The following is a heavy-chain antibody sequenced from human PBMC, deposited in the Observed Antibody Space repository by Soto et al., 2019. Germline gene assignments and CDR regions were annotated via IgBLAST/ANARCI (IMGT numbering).Heavy chain of an antibody. CDR1: GGTFSSYT. D-gene: IGHD6-6*01. V-gene: IGHV1-69*04. CDR2: IIPILGIA. J-gene: IGHJ5*02. Sequence: SVKVSCKASGGTFSSYTIGWVRQAPGQGLEWMGRIIPILGIANYAQKFQGRVTITADKSTSTAYMELSSLRSEDTAVYYCARDHKKGSSSSVENWFDPWGQGTLVNVSS. CDR3: ARDHKKGSSSSVENWFDP.